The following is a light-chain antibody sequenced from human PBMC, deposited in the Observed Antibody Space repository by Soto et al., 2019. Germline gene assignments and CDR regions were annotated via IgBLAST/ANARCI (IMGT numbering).Light chain of an antibody. CDR1: QSISSN. CDR3: QQYNNWPPFS. J-gene: IGKJ3*01. Sequence: EIVMTQSPATLSVSPGERATLSCRASQSISSNLAWYQQKNGQTPRLLIYGASTRAAGIPARFSGSGSGTDFTLTISSLQSEDFAVYYCQQYNNWPPFSFGPGTKVEIK. CDR2: GAS. V-gene: IGKV3-15*01.